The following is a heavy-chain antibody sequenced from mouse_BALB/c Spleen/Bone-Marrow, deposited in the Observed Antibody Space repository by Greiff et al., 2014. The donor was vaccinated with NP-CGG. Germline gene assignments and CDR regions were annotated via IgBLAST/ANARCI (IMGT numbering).Heavy chain of an antibody. CDR1: GFTFSDAW. J-gene: IGHJ4*01. V-gene: IGHV6-6*01. CDR2: IRGKANNHAI. Sequence: DVKLQESGGGLVQPGGSMKLSCAASGFTFSDAWMDWVRQSPEKGLEWVAEIRGKANNHAIYYAESVKGRFTISRDDSKSSVYLQMNSLRAEDTGIHYCIGYDDYAVDYWGQGTSVTVSS. D-gene: IGHD2-2*01. CDR3: IGYDDYAVDY.